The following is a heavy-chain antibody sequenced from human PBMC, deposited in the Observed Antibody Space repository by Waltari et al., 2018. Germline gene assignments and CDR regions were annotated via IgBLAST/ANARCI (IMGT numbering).Heavy chain of an antibody. Sequence: QVQLVQSGAEVKKPGASVKVSCKASGYTFTGYYMHWVRQAPGPGLEWMGWINPNSGGTNYAQKFQGRVTMTRDTSISTAYMELSRLRSDDTAVYYCARGTVVVPAASRGFDPWGQGTLVTVSS. CDR1: GYTFTGYY. CDR2: INPNSGGT. CDR3: ARGTVVVPAASRGFDP. D-gene: IGHD2-2*01. J-gene: IGHJ5*02. V-gene: IGHV1-2*02.